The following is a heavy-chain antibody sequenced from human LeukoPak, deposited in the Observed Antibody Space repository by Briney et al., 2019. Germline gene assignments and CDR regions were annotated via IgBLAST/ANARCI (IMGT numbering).Heavy chain of an antibody. Sequence: GGSLRLSCASSGFTFSIYTMNWVRQAPGKGLEWVSSITISSRYIYHADSVKGRFTISRDNAKNSLYLQMNSLRAEDTAVYYCARDYGGNSDYWGQGTLVTVSS. CDR2: ITISSRYI. D-gene: IGHD4-23*01. CDR1: GFTFSIYT. V-gene: IGHV3-21*01. J-gene: IGHJ4*02. CDR3: ARDYGGNSDY.